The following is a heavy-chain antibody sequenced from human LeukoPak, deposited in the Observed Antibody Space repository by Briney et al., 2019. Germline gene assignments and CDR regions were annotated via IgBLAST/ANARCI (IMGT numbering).Heavy chain of an antibody. CDR2: IYPGDSDA. J-gene: IGHJ3*02. D-gene: IGHD5-12*01. CDR3: AKHRKVATRKDAFDI. CDR1: GFRFTSYW. V-gene: IGHV5-51*01. Sequence: GESLNISCKGVGFRFTSYWIVWVRQMPGRGLEWMGIIYPGDSDARYSPSFQGQVTISADKSISTAHLHWSSLKASDTAIYYCAKHRKVATRKDAFDIWGHGTMVTVSS.